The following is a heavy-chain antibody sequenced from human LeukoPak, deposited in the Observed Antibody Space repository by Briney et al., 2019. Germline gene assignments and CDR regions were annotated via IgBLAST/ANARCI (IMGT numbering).Heavy chain of an antibody. Sequence: GESLRISCKGSGYTFSSYWIGWVRQMPGKGLEWMGIIYPGDSDTRYSPSFQGQVTISADKSISTAYLQWSSLKASDTAMYYCARLGEYSYGYEDYWGQGTLVTVSS. J-gene: IGHJ4*02. V-gene: IGHV5-51*01. CDR2: IYPGDSDT. D-gene: IGHD5-18*01. CDR1: GYTFSSYW. CDR3: ARLGEYSYGYEDY.